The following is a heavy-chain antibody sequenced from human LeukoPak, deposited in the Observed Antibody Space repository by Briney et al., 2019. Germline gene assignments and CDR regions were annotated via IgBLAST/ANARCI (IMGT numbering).Heavy chain of an antibody. CDR1: GFRFDDYG. V-gene: IGHV3-9*01. J-gene: IGHJ6*02. CDR3: AKDESTGGFAPGYLYGMGV. Sequence: GGSLRLSCVVSGFRFDDYGMHWVRQAPGKGLEWVSGISWSGTTTGYADSVKGRFTISRDSAKNSRYLQMDSLRVEDTALYYCAKDESTGGFAPGYLYGMGVWGQGTTVTVSS. D-gene: IGHD5-12*01. CDR2: ISWSGTTT.